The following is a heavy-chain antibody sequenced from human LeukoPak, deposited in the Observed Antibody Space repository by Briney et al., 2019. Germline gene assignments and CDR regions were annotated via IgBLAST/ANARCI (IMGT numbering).Heavy chain of an antibody. J-gene: IGHJ3*02. V-gene: IGHV4-59*01. CDR2: IYYSGST. CDR3: ATLGFSRGNAFDI. CDR1: GGSISSYY. Sequence: SETLSLTCTVSGGSISSYYWSWIRQPPGKGLEWIGYIYYSGSTNYNPSLKSRVTISVDTSRNQFSLNLTSVTAADTAMYYCATLGFSRGNAFDIWSQGTLVTVSS. D-gene: IGHD3-10*01.